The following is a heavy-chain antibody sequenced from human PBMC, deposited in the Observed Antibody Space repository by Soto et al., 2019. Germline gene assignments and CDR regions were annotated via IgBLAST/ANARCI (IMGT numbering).Heavy chain of an antibody. D-gene: IGHD2-2*01. J-gene: IGHJ4*02. CDR3: AREEPRGSTDY. V-gene: IGHV3-64*01. CDR2: ISSDGGST. Sequence: PGGSMRLSCAASGFTFRSYSMHWVRQAPGRGLEYVSVISSDGGSTYYANSVKGRFTISRDDSKNTLYLQMGSLRAEDMAVYYCAREEPRGSTDYWGQGTLVTVSS. CDR1: GFTFRSYS.